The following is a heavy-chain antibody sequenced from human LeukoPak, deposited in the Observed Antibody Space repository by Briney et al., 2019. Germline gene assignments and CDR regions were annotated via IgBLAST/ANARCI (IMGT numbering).Heavy chain of an antibody. V-gene: IGHV4-59*01. CDR1: GGSISSYY. Sequence: SETLSLTCTVSGGSISSYYRSWIRQPPGKGLEWIGYIYYSGSTNYNPSLKSRVTISVDTSKNQFSLKLSCVTAADTAVYYCARDVAAGSSHFDYWGQGTLVTVSS. J-gene: IGHJ4*02. CDR2: IYYSGST. CDR3: ARDVAAGSSHFDY. D-gene: IGHD6-13*01.